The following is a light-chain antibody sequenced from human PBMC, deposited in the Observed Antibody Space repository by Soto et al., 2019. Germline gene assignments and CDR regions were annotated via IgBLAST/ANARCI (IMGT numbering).Light chain of an antibody. CDR2: KAS. Sequence: DIQMTQSPSTLSASVGDRVTITCRASQSISSWLAWYQQKPGKAPKLLIHKASSLASGVPSRFSGSGSGTEFTLTISSLQPDDFATYYCKQYNSYSWTFGQGTKVEIK. CDR3: KQYNSYSWT. J-gene: IGKJ1*01. V-gene: IGKV1-5*03. CDR1: QSISSW.